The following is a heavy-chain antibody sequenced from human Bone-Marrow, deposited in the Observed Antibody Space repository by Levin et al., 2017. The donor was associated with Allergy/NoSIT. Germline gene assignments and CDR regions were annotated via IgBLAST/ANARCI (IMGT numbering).Heavy chain of an antibody. CDR2: IYYTGST. V-gene: IGHV4-59*01. Sequence: TSETLSLTCTVSGASISSYYWSWIRQPPGKGLEWIGYIYYTGSTNYNPSLESRVTISVDTSKNQFSLKLNSVTAADTAVYYCARDRVIVGSTNYYYGMDVWGQGTTVTVSS. J-gene: IGHJ6*02. CDR1: GASISSYY. D-gene: IGHD1-26*01. CDR3: ARDRVIVGSTNYYYGMDV.